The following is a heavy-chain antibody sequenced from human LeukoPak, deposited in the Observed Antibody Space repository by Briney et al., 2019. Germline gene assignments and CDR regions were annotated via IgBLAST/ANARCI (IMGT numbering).Heavy chain of an antibody. CDR3: ARERASNNYYNYFDP. Sequence: SKTLSLTCAVYGDSFNEYYWSWVRQPPGKALEWIWEINHSGSTNYNPSLKSRVTISVDKSLRQFFLRLSPVTAADTAVYYCARERASNNYYNYFDPWGQGTQVTVSS. V-gene: IGHV4-34*01. CDR2: INHSGST. CDR1: GDSFNEYY. J-gene: IGHJ5*02. D-gene: IGHD1-1*01.